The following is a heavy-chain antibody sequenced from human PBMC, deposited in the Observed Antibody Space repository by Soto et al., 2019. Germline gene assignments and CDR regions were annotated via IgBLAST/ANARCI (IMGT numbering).Heavy chain of an antibody. D-gene: IGHD2-2*01. V-gene: IGHV4-59*01. Sequence: SETLSLTCTVSGGSISSYYWSWIRQPPGKGLEWIGYIYYSGSTSYNPSLKSRVTISVDTSNNQFSLKLSSVTAADTAVYYCARGRNCSSTSCRYYYYYMDVWGKGTTVTVSS. CDR2: IYYSGST. J-gene: IGHJ6*03. CDR3: ARGRNCSSTSCRYYYYYMDV. CDR1: GGSISSYY.